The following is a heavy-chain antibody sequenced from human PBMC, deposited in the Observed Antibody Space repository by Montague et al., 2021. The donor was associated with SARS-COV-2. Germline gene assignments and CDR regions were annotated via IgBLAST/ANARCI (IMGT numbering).Heavy chain of an antibody. Sequence: SETLSLTSTVSGGSISSYYWSWIRQPPGKGLEWIGYIYYSGSTNYNPSLKSLVTISVDTSKNQFSLKLSSVTAADTAVYYCARGIAGTYCGGDCYKNWFDPGGQGTLVTVSS. CDR3: ARGIAGTYCGGDCYKNWFDP. CDR1: GGSISSYY. J-gene: IGHJ5*02. V-gene: IGHV4-59*01. D-gene: IGHD2-21*02. CDR2: IYYSGST.